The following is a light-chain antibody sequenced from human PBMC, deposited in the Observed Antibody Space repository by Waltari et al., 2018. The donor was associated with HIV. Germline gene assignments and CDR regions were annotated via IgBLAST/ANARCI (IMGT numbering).Light chain of an antibody. Sequence: EIVTMQSPATPPVSPGERATLSCRASQSVTSSLAWYQQKPGQPPRLLIYGASTRATGTPARFSGSGSGTEFTLTISSLQSVDFAVYYCQQYYKWPLTFGQGTRLEIK. CDR2: GAS. J-gene: IGKJ5*01. CDR1: QSVTSS. CDR3: QQYYKWPLT. V-gene: IGKV3D-15*01.